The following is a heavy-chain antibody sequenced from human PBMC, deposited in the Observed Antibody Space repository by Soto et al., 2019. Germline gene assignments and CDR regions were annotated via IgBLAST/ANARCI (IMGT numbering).Heavy chain of an antibody. CDR2: ISSAAFTK. J-gene: IGHJ4*02. D-gene: IGHD6-19*01. CDR1: GFIFSDYG. V-gene: IGHV3-30*18. CDR3: AKEAGAWFHFDY. Sequence: GASLRLSCAASGFIFSDYGMHLERQAPGKGLGCVSVISSAAFTKNYGGSVEGRFTISRDNSKNILYLEMNSLRVDDTARYYCAKEAGAWFHFDYWGQGTLVTVSS.